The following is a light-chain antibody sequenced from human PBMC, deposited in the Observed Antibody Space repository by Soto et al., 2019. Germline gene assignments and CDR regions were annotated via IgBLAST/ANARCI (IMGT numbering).Light chain of an antibody. CDR3: QSYENSRTGFYV. Sequence: QSVLTQPPSVSGAPGQRVTISCSGSSSDIGAGFDVHWYQHLPGTAPKLLIYGNTNRPSGVPGRFSGSKSGTSAYLVVSGLQAENEADYYCQSYENSRTGFYVFGTGTKVTVL. CDR1: SSDIGAGFD. J-gene: IGLJ1*01. CDR2: GNT. V-gene: IGLV1-40*01.